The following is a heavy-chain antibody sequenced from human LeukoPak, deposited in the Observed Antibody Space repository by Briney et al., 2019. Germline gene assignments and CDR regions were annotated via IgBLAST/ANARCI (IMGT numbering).Heavy chain of an antibody. V-gene: IGHV1-18*01. D-gene: IGHD6-19*01. Sequence: ASVNVSCKAFGYTFTRYGITWVRQAPGQGLEWMGWISTYNGDTNYAQKFQGRVTMTRDTSTNTAYMELRSLRSDDTAIYYCARDPSNTSGWYIYFDYWGQGTLVTVSS. CDR2: ISTYNGDT. CDR1: GYTFTRYG. J-gene: IGHJ4*02. CDR3: ARDPSNTSGWYIYFDY.